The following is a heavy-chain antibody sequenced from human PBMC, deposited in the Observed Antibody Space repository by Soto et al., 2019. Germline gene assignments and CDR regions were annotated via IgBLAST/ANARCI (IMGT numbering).Heavy chain of an antibody. V-gene: IGHV4-4*02. CDR2: IYHSGST. CDR3: ARGAGPAARNYYFDY. CDR1: GGSISSSNW. D-gene: IGHD2-2*01. Sequence: SETLSLTCAVSGGSISSSNWWSWVRQPPGKGLEWIGEIYHSGSTNYNPSLKSRVTISVDKSKNQFSLKLSSVTAADTAVYYCARGAGPAARNYYFDYWGQGTLVTVSS. J-gene: IGHJ4*02.